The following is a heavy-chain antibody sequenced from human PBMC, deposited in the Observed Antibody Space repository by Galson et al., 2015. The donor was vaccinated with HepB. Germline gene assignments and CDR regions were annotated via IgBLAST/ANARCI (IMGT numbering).Heavy chain of an antibody. CDR3: ARERKVQGVINHYYYYMDV. J-gene: IGHJ6*03. D-gene: IGHD3-10*01. Sequence: SVKVSCKASGGTFSSYAISWVRQAPGQGLEWMGGIIPIFGTANYAQKFQGRVTITADESTSTAYMELSSLRSEDTAVYYCARERKVQGVINHYYYYMDVWGKGTTVTVSS. CDR1: GGTFSSYA. V-gene: IGHV1-69*13. CDR2: IIPIFGTA.